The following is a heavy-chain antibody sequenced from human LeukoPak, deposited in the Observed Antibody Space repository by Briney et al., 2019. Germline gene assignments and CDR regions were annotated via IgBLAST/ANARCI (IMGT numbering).Heavy chain of an antibody. D-gene: IGHD2-15*01. CDR2: INPNSGGT. Sequence: ASVKVSCKASGYTFTGYYMHWVRHAPGQGVEWMGWINPNSGGTNYAQKFQGRVTMTRDTSISAAYMELSRLRSDDTAVYYCARDSDCSGGSCYGGWGQGTLVTVSS. CDR3: ARDSDCSGGSCYGG. V-gene: IGHV1-2*02. CDR1: GYTFTGYY. J-gene: IGHJ4*02.